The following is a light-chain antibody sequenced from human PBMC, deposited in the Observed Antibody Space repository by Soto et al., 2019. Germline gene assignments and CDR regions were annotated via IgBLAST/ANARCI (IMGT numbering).Light chain of an antibody. Sequence: DIVMTQSPDSLAVSLGERATINCKSSQSILYNSNNRNYLSWYQQKPGSPPKLLIYGASSRASDIPDRFSGSGSGTDFTLIISRLEPEDFAMYYCQQYGSTPFTFGPGTKVDVK. J-gene: IGKJ3*01. CDR3: QQYGSTPFT. CDR1: QSILYNSNNRNY. CDR2: GAS. V-gene: IGKV4-1*01.